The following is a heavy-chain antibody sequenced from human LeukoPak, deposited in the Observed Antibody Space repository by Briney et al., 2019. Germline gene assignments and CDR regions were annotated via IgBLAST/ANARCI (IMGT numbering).Heavy chain of an antibody. CDR1: GYTLTNFD. J-gene: IGHJ4*02. CDR2: VRPNSGNT. D-gene: IGHD5-12*01. Sequence: ASVKVSCKASGYTLTNFDIYWVRQATGQGLEWMGWVRPNSGNTGYAQKFQGRVTMTRNTFISTAYMELSSLRSEDTAVYYCARAPSGYDSGEDYFDYWGQGTLVTVSS. V-gene: IGHV1-8*01. CDR3: ARAPSGYDSGEDYFDY.